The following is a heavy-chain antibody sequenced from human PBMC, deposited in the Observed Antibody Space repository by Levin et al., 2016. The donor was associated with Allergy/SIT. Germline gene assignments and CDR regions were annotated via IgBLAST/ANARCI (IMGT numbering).Heavy chain of an antibody. CDR3: ASGPVDPGSQYPYYYYGMDV. CDR1: GYSISNNNW. CDR2: IYYRGSI. Sequence: LRLSCAVSGYSISNNNWWGWIRQPPGKGLEWIGYIYYRGSIYYNPSLKSRVTISIESSKNQFSLKVTSVTPADTAMYYCASGPVDPGSQYPYYYYGMDVWGQGTTVTVSS. V-gene: IGHV4-28*02. J-gene: IGHJ6*02. D-gene: IGHD2/OR15-2a*01.